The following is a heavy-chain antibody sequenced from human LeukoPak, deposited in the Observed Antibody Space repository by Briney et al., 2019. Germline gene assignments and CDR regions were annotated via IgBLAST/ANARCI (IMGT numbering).Heavy chain of an antibody. CDR1: GLTFRSYW. CDR2: INPGGNEI. Sequence: GGSLRLSCTFSGLTFRSYWMNWVRQAPGKGLEWVANINPGGNEIKSVDSVKGRSIISRENAKNSLDLQMSSLRVEDTAVYYCMCWGTDNHWGQGILVTVSS. CDR3: MCWGTDNH. D-gene: IGHD7-27*01. J-gene: IGHJ4*02. V-gene: IGHV3-7*01.